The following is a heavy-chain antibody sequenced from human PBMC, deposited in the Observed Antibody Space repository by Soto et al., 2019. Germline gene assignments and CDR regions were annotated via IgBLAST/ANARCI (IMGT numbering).Heavy chain of an antibody. CDR1: GGSFSGYY. CDR2: INHSGST. V-gene: IGHV4-34*01. Sequence: SETLSLTCAVYGGSFSGYYWSWIRQPPGRGLGWIGEINHSGSTNYTPSLKGRVTISVDTSKNQFSLKLSSVTAADTAVYYCAMGSDYWGQGTLVTVPS. J-gene: IGHJ4*02. D-gene: IGHD3-10*01. CDR3: AMGSDY.